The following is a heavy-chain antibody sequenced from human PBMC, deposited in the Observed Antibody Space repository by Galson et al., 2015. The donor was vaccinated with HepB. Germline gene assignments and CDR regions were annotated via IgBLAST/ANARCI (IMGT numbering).Heavy chain of an antibody. CDR2: ISSSGSTI. D-gene: IGHD3-3*01. V-gene: IGHV3-48*03. CDR1: GFTFSSYE. CDR3: ASSSNYDFWSGYYSFDY. J-gene: IGHJ4*02. Sequence: SLRLSCAASGFTFSSYEMNWVRQAPGKGLEWVSYISSSGSTIYYADSVKGRFTISRDDAKNSLYLQMNSLRAEDTAVYYCASSSNYDFWSGYYSFDYWGQGTLVTVSS.